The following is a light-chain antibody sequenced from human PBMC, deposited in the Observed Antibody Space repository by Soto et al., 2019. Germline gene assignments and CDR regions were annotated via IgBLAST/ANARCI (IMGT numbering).Light chain of an antibody. V-gene: IGLV2-23*01. Sequence: QSALTQPASVSGSPGQSITISCTGASSDVGSYNLVSWYQQHPGKAPKLIIYEGNKWPSGISNRFSGSKSGNTASLTISGLQAEDEADYYCCSYAGGPRPVLFGGGTKLTVL. CDR3: CSYAGGPRPVL. CDR1: SSDVGSYNL. J-gene: IGLJ2*01. CDR2: EGN.